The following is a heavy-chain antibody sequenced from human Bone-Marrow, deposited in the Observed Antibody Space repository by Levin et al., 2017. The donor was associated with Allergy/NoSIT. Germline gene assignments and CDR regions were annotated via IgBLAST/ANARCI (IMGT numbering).Heavy chain of an antibody. D-gene: IGHD5-12*01. V-gene: IGHV4-31*03. Sequence: LRLSCTVTGGSISSGSQYWTWIRQRPGKGLEWIGSIYYSGNTYYNPSLKSRITISMDTSENSFSLNLSSVTAADTAVYYCARDRHEWLRLDSIYYFDSWGQGTLVTVSS. CDR2: IYYSGNT. CDR1: GGSISSGSQY. CDR3: ARDRHEWLRLDSIYYFDS. J-gene: IGHJ4*02.